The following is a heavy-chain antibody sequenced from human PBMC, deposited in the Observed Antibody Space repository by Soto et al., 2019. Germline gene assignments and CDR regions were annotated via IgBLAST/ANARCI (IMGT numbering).Heavy chain of an antibody. D-gene: IGHD2-2*03. V-gene: IGHV4-34*01. Sequence: SETLSLTCAVYGGSFSGYYWSWIRQPPGKGLEWIGEINHSGSTNYNPSLKSRVTISVDTSKNQFSLKLSSVTAADTAVYYCARESTGYCSSTSCYYMDVWGKGTTVTLSS. CDR2: INHSGST. J-gene: IGHJ6*03. CDR1: GGSFSGYY. CDR3: ARESTGYCSSTSCYYMDV.